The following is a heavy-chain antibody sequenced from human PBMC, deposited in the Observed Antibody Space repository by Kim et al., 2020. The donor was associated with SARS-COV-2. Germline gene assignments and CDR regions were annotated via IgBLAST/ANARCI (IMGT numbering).Heavy chain of an antibody. Sequence: SETLSLTCTVSGGSISSGSYYWSWIRQPAGKGLEWIGRIYTSGSTNYNPSLKSRVTISVDTSKNQFSLKLSSVTAADTAVYYCASGPVLRFSLHPVDYWGQGTLVTVSS. CDR1: GGSISSGSYY. CDR3: ASGPVLRFSLHPVDY. CDR2: IYTSGST. V-gene: IGHV4-61*02. D-gene: IGHD3-3*01. J-gene: IGHJ4*02.